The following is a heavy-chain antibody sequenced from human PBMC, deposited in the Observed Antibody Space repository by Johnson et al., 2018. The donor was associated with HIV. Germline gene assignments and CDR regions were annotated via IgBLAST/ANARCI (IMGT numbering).Heavy chain of an antibody. CDR2: ISSNGGST. V-gene: IGHV3-64*01. J-gene: IGHJ3*01. D-gene: IGHD3-22*01. Sequence: VQLVESGGGLVQPGGSLRLSCAASGFTFSSYAMYWVRQAPGKGLEYVSAISSNGGSTYYANSVKGRFTISRDNSKNTLYLQMGSLRVEDMAVYYCAKDPAVVPPIFFDVWGQGTVVTVSS. CDR3: AKDPAVVPPIFFDV. CDR1: GFTFSSYA.